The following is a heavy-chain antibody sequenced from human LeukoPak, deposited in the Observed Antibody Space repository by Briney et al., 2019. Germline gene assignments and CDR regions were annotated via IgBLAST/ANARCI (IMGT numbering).Heavy chain of an antibody. CDR2: ISAYNGNT. CDR3: AKLSFEYSSSSDY. Sequence: GASVKVSCKASGYTFTSYGISWVRQAPGQGLELMGWISAYNGNTNYAQKLQGRVTMTTDTSTSTAYMELRSLRSNDTAVYYCAKLSFEYSSSSDYWGQGTLVTVSS. CDR1: GYTFTSYG. D-gene: IGHD6-6*01. J-gene: IGHJ4*02. V-gene: IGHV1-18*01.